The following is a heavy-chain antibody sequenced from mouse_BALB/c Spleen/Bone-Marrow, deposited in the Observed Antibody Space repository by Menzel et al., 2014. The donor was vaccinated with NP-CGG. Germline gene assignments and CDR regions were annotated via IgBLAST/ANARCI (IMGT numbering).Heavy chain of an antibody. D-gene: IGHD1-2*01. CDR2: INPDSSTI. CDR1: GFDFSRYW. CDR3: ARQGYYGYSDY. V-gene: IGHV4-1*02. J-gene: IGHJ2*01. Sequence: EAQLQQSGGGLVQPGGSLKLSCAASGFDFSRYWMSWVRQAPGKGLEWIGEINPDSSTINYTPSLKDKSIISRDNAKNTLYLQMSKVRSEDTALYYCARQGYYGYSDYWGQGTTLTVSS.